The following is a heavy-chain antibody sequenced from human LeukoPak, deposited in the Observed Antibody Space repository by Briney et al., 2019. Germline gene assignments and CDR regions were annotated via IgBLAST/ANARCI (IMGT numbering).Heavy chain of an antibody. CDR3: ARVPFDCSSTSCYINNWFDP. Sequence: GASVKVSCKASGYTFTSYYMHWVRQAPGQGLEWMGWISAYNGNTNYAQKLQGRVTMTTDTSTSTAYMELRSLRSDDTAVYYCARVPFDCSSTSCYINNWFDPWGQGTLVTVSS. CDR1: GYTFTSYY. D-gene: IGHD2-2*02. CDR2: ISAYNGNT. V-gene: IGHV1-18*04. J-gene: IGHJ5*02.